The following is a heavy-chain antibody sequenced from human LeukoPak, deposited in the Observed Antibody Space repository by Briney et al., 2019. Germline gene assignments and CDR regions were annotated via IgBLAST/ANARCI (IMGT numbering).Heavy chain of an antibody. Sequence: GGSLRLSCAASGFTFSSYGMSWVRQAAGKGLEWVSGISGGGSTYYADSVKGRFTISRDNSKNTLYLQMNSLRAEDTAVYYCASQYSSGLDYWGQGTLVTVSS. CDR3: ASQYSSGLDY. J-gene: IGHJ4*02. D-gene: IGHD6-19*01. CDR1: GFTFSSYG. V-gene: IGHV3-23*01. CDR2: ISGGGST.